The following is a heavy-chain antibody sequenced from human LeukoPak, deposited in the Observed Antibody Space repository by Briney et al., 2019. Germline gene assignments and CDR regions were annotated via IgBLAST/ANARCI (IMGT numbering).Heavy chain of an antibody. CDR2: IGGSGSSI. CDR3: AREESFGYDDAFDT. CDR1: GFTFSTYE. Sequence: GRSLRLSCTASGFTFSTYEMNWVRQAPGKGLEWISYIGGSGSSIFYADSLQGRFTVSRDNAKNSVYLQMNSLRAEDTSAYYCAREESFGYDDAFDTWGHGTTVTVSS. D-gene: IGHD3-16*01. V-gene: IGHV3-48*03. J-gene: IGHJ3*02.